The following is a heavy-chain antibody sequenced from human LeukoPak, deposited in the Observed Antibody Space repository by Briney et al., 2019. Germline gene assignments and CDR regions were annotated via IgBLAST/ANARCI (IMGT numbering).Heavy chain of an antibody. CDR3: ARGGYSSGWYSWGGVDQYYFDY. CDR2: MNPNSGNT. D-gene: IGHD6-19*01. J-gene: IGHJ4*02. CDR1: GYTFTSYD. Sequence: ASVKVSCKASGYTFTSYDINWVRQATGQGLEWMGWMNPNSGNTGYAQKFQGRVTMTRNTSISTAYMELSSLRSEDTAVYYCARGGYSSGWYSWGGVDQYYFDYWGQGTLVTVSS. V-gene: IGHV1-8*01.